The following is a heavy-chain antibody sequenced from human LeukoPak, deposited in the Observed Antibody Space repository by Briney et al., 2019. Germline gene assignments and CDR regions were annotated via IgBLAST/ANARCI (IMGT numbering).Heavy chain of an antibody. CDR1: VYTFPSYG. CDR3: ARSYDGSGYIGLEDY. CDR2: ISVYNGNT. Sequence: GASVKVSCTATVYTFPSYGISWGRQAPGQGLEWMGRISVYNGNTNYAQKLQGRVTMTTDTSTTTAYMELRSLRSDDTAVYYCARSYDGSGYIGLEDYWGQGTLVTVSS. D-gene: IGHD3-22*01. V-gene: IGHV1-18*01. J-gene: IGHJ4*02.